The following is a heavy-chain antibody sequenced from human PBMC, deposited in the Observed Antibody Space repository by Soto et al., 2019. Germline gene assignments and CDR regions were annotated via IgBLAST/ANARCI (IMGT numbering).Heavy chain of an antibody. CDR3: ARDTLYGGYYGMDV. D-gene: IGHD4-17*01. CDR1: GFTFSSYG. J-gene: IGHJ6*02. Sequence: GGSLRLSCAASGFTFSSYGMHWVRQAPGKGLEWVAVISYDGSNKYYADSVKGRFTISRDNSKNTLYLQMNSLRAEDTAVYYCARDTLYGGYYGMDVWGQGTTVTVSS. CDR2: ISYDGSNK. V-gene: IGHV3-30*03.